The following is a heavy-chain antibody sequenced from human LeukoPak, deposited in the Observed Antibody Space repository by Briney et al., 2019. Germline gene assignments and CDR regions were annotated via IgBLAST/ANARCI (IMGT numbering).Heavy chain of an antibody. CDR2: IIPIFGTA. CDR1: GGTFITYA. D-gene: IGHD1-26*01. J-gene: IGHJ6*03. V-gene: IGHV1-69*13. Sequence: SVKVSCKASGGTFITYAISWVRQAPGQGLEWMGGIIPIFGTANYAQKFQGRVTITADESTSTAYMELSSLRSEDTAVYYCAREGWAKDSPSGSYYYYYYYMDVWGKGTTVTVSS. CDR3: AREGWAKDSPSGSYYYYYYYMDV.